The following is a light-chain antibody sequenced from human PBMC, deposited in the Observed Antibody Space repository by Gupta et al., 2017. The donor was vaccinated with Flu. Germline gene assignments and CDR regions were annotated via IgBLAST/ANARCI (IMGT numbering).Light chain of an antibody. Sequence: VKLICTRSSGNRSEPIAWQQQQPKEGPRYLMRVYSDGSHTRGDASPDRFSGSSSGAGRYLAITSRQAEDDADYYWQTAGTQVVFGGGTTLTVL. CDR3: QTAGTQVV. CDR2: VYSDGSH. J-gene: IGLJ2*01. V-gene: IGLV4-69*01. CDR1: SGNRSEP.